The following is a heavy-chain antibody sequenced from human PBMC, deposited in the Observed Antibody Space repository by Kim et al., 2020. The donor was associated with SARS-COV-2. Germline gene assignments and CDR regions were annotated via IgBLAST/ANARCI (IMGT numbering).Heavy chain of an antibody. D-gene: IGHD5-12*01. CDR3: ARAPAGGMATRGVFGY. J-gene: IGHJ4*02. Sequence: GGSLRLSCAASGFTVSSNYMSWVRQAPGKGLEWVSVIYSGGSTYYADSVKGRFTISRDNSKNTLYLQMNSLRAEDTAVYYCARAPAGGMATRGVFGYWGQGTLVTVSS. CDR2: IYSGGST. V-gene: IGHV3-53*01. CDR1: GFTVSSNY.